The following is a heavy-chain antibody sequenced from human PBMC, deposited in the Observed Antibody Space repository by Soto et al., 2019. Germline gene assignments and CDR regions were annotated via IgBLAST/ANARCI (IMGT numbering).Heavy chain of an antibody. CDR3: ARSSNTQLADY. Sequence: PSETLSLTCAVSGGSISSGGYSWSWIRQPPGKGLEWIGYIYYSGSTNYNPSLKSRVTISVDTSKNQFSLKLSSVTAADTAVYYCARSSNTQLADYCGQATLLSLSS. CDR2: IYYSGST. J-gene: IGHJ4*02. V-gene: IGHV4-61*08. D-gene: IGHD6-13*01. CDR1: GGSISSGGYS.